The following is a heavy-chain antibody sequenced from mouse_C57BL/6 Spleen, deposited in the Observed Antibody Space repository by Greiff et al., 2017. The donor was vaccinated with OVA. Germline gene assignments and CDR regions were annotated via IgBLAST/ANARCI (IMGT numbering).Heavy chain of an antibody. V-gene: IGHV1-59*01. D-gene: IGHD2-3*01. CDR3: ARGEPIYDGYHGAMDY. Sequence: QVQLQQPGAELVRPGTSVKLSCKASGYTFTSYWMHWVKQRPGQGLEWIGVIDPSDSYTNYNQKFKGKATLTVDTSSSTAYMQLSSLTSEDAAVYYCARGEPIYDGYHGAMDYWGQGTSVTVSS. CDR1: GYTFTSYW. J-gene: IGHJ4*01. CDR2: IDPSDSYT.